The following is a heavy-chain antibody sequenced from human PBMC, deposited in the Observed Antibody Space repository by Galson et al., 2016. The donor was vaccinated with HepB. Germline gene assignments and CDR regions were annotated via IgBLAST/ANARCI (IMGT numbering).Heavy chain of an antibody. V-gene: IGHV3-11*01. CDR2: ISGSGIVI. J-gene: IGHJ5*01. Sequence: SLRLSCAASGFGLSGYHMRWTRQAPGKGLKWISYISGSGIVISYADSVRGRFTIPRHNAEDLVSLQMRSLRAEDTGMYYCARSKIGEWFGLWGRGTRVTVSS. D-gene: IGHD3-16*01. CDR3: ARSKIGEWFGL. CDR1: GFGLSGYH.